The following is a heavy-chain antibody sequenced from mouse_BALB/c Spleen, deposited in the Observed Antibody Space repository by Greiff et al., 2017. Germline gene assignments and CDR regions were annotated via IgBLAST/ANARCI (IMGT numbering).Heavy chain of an antibody. CDR1: GFSLTGYG. J-gene: IGHJ3*01. CDR2: IWGDGST. V-gene: IGHV2-6-7*01. CDR3: ARAIYYDWFAY. D-gene: IGHD2-4*01. Sequence: VQLQQSGPGLVAPSQSLSITCTVSGFSLTGYGVNWVRQPPGKGLEWLGMIWGDGSTDYNSALKSRLSISKDNSKSQVFLKMNSLQTDDTARYYCARAIYYDWFAYWGQGTLVTVSA.